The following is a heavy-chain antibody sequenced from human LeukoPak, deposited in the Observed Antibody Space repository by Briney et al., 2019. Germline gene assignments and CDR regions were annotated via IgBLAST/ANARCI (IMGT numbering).Heavy chain of an antibody. J-gene: IGHJ4*02. CDR3: ARSGGRGWYPADY. CDR2: VYSGGST. D-gene: IGHD6-19*01. Sequence: KPGGSLRLSCAASGFTVGSNHMSWVRQAPGKGLEWVSVVYSGGSTYYADSVKGRFTISRDISKNTVFLQMNTLRAEDTAVYYCARSGGRGWYPADYWGQGTLVTVSS. CDR1: GFTVGSNH. V-gene: IGHV3-53*01.